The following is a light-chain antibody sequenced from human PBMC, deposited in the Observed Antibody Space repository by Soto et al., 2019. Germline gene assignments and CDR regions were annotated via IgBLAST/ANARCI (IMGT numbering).Light chain of an antibody. CDR1: SSDVGSFNF. J-gene: IGLJ2*01. Sequence: QLVLTQPASVSGAPGHSFAISCTGTSSDVGSFNFVSWYQQHPGKVPKLIIYEVSNRPSGVSSRFSGSKSGDTASLIISGLQDEDEADYYCLSWTTRRALLFGGGTKLTVL. CDR3: LSWTTRRALL. V-gene: IGLV2-14*01. CDR2: EVS.